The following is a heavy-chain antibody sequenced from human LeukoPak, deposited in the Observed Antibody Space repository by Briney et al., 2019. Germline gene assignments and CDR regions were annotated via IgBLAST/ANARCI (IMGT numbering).Heavy chain of an antibody. D-gene: IGHD4-17*01. J-gene: IGHJ4*02. Sequence: SETLSLTCTVSGGSLSSSRYYWGWLRQPPGRGGEWIGSIYYSGSTYYNPSLKSRVTISVDTSKNQFSLKLGSVTAADTAVYYCARLSFTVTYFDYWGQGTLVTVSS. CDR3: ARLSFTVTYFDY. CDR1: GGSLSSSRYY. CDR2: IYYSGST. V-gene: IGHV4-39*01.